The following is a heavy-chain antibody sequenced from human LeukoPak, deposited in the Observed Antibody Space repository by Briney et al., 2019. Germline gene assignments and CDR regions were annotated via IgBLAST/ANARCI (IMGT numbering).Heavy chain of an antibody. CDR1: GGSFSSYY. CDR3: ARIGYHDSRLPDY. Sequence: PSETLSLTCTVSGGSFSSYYWSSFRQPSGKGLEWIGHIYYSGSTNNNPSLKSRVTISVDMSKKQFSLKLRSVTAADTAVYYCARIGYHDSRLPDYWGQGTIVTVSS. V-gene: IGHV4-59*01. D-gene: IGHD3-22*01. J-gene: IGHJ4*02. CDR2: IYYSGST.